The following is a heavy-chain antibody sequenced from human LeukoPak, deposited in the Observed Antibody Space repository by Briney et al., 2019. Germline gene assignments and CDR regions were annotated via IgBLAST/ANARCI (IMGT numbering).Heavy chain of an antibody. Sequence: PSETLSLTCTVSGGSISNYYWSWIRQAPGKGLEWIGYIYDSGSTNYNPSLKSRVTISVDTSKNQFSLKLSSVTAADTAVYYCAGHCSSSSCYGLDYWGQGTLVTVSS. V-gene: IGHV4-59*01. CDR3: AGHCSSSSCYGLDY. J-gene: IGHJ4*02. CDR2: IYDSGST. D-gene: IGHD2-2*01. CDR1: GGSISNYY.